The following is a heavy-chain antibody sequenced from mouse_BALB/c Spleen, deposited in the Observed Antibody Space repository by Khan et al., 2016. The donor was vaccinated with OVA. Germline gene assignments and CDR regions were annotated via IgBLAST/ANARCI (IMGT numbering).Heavy chain of an antibody. Sequence: EVQLQESGPSLVKPSQTLSLTCSVTGDSITSGYWNWIRKFPGNKLEYMGYIIYTGYTYYNPSLKSRISITRHTSNNQFYLKMNSVTDADTATYYCARSTYRYAFVYWGQGTLVTVSA. V-gene: IGHV3-8*02. J-gene: IGHJ3*01. CDR3: ARSTYRYAFVY. CDR2: IIYTGYT. CDR1: GDSITSGY. D-gene: IGHD2-14*01.